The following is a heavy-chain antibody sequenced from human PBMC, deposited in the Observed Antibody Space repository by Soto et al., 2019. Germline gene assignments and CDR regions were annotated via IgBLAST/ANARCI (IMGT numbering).Heavy chain of an antibody. CDR2: IRIDSNHI. D-gene: IGHD1-26*01. Sequence: EVQLVESGGGLVQPGGSLRLSCAASGFIFTSYSMNWVRQAPGKGLEWLSYIRIDSNHIGYADSVRGRFTISSDIAKNSLYLQMNSLRDDDTAVYYSARDLSYAFDYWGQGTLVTVSS. V-gene: IGHV3-48*02. CDR1: GFIFTSYS. CDR3: ARDLSYAFDY. J-gene: IGHJ4*02.